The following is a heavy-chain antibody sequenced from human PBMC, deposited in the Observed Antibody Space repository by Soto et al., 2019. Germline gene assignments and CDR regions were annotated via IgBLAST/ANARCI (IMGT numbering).Heavy chain of an antibody. D-gene: IGHD3-10*01. V-gene: IGHV4-39*01. Sequence: SETLSLTCTVSGGSISSSSYYWGWIRQPPGKGLEWIGSIYYSGSTYYNPSLKSRVTISVDTSKNQFSLKLSSVTAADTAVYYCARFYGSGSYYVGPGYYYMDVWGKGTTVTVSS. CDR1: GGSISSSSYY. CDR3: ARFYGSGSYYVGPGYYYMDV. J-gene: IGHJ6*03. CDR2: IYYSGST.